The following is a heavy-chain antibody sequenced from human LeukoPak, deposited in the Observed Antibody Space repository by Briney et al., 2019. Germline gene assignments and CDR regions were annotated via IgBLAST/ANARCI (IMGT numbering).Heavy chain of an antibody. J-gene: IGHJ3*02. Sequence: GGSLRLSCAASGFTFSSYSMNWVRQAPGKGLEWVSSISSSSSYIYYADSVKGRFTISRDNAKNSLYLQMNSLRAEDTAVYYCARDSNDFGSLRYFDWGTPQGAFDIWGQGTMVTVSS. CDR3: ARDSNDFGSLRYFDWGTPQGAFDI. CDR1: GFTFSSYS. V-gene: IGHV3-21*01. CDR2: ISSSSSYI. D-gene: IGHD3-9*01.